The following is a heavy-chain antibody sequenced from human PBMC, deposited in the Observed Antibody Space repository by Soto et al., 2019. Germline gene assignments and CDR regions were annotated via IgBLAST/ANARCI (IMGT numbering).Heavy chain of an antibody. CDR3: AAASFGRSPDYYYYFDMDV. D-gene: IGHD3-10*01. CDR2: IVVGSGNT. CDR1: GFTFTSSA. J-gene: IGHJ6*02. Sequence: SVKVSCKASGFTFTSSAVQWVRQARGQRLEWIGWIVVGSGNTNYAQKFQERVTITRDMSTSTAYMELSSRRSEDTGGYYCAAASFGRSPDYYYYFDMDVGGQGPTVTASS. V-gene: IGHV1-58*01.